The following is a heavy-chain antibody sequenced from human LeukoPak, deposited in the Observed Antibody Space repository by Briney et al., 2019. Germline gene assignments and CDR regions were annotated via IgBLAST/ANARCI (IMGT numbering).Heavy chain of an antibody. Sequence: SETLSLTCTVSGGSISSYYWSWIRQPPGKGLEWIGYIYYSGSTNYNPSLKSQVTISVDTSKNQFSLKLSSVTAADTAVYYCARDRNWNWYFDLWGRGTLVTVSS. D-gene: IGHD1-1*01. CDR3: ARDRNWNWYFDL. J-gene: IGHJ2*01. CDR2: IYYSGST. CDR1: GGSISSYY. V-gene: IGHV4-59*01.